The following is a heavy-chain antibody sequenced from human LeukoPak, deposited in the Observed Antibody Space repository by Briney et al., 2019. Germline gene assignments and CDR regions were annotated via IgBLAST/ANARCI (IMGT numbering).Heavy chain of an antibody. D-gene: IGHD2-2*01. CDR3: WVPATAGEADY. CDR1: GFTFSDYW. Sequence: QAGGSLRLSCAASGFTFSDYWMRWVRQAPGKGLVWVSRINSDGSTTDYADSVKGRFTISRDNAKNTLYLQMNSLRADDTAVYYCWVPATAGEADYWGQGTLVTVSS. V-gene: IGHV3-74*01. J-gene: IGHJ4*02. CDR2: INSDGSTT.